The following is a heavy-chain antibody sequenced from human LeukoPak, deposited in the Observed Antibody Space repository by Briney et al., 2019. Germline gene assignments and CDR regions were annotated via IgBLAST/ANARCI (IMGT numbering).Heavy chain of an antibody. CDR2: INPNSGGT. V-gene: IGHV1-2*02. J-gene: IGHJ4*02. Sequence: ASVTVSCKASGNTFTDYYMHWVRQAPGQGLEWMGWINPNSGGTSYPQKFQGRVTMTRDTSISTAYMELSRLRSDDTAIYYCAGGTGYYPPDYWGQGTLVTVSS. CDR1: GNTFTDYY. CDR3: AGGTGYYPPDY. D-gene: IGHD3-22*01.